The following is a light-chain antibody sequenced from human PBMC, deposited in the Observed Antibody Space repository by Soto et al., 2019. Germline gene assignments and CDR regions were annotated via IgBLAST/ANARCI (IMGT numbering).Light chain of an antibody. CDR3: QHSYSTLT. J-gene: IGKJ1*01. CDR2: AAS. V-gene: IGKV1-39*01. CDR1: QSISSY. Sequence: DIQMTQSPSSLSASVGDRVTITCRASQSISSYLNWYQQKPGKAPKLLIYAASSLQSGVPSRFSGSGSGTDFTLTISSLQPEDFATYYCQHSYSTLTFGQVTKVEIK.